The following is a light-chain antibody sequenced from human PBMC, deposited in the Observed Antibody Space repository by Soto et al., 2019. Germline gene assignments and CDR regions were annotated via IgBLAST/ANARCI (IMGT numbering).Light chain of an antibody. CDR1: SSVVGGYNS. CDR3: SSFTSSITYV. Sequence: QSVLTQPASVSGSPGQSITISCTGTSSVVGGYNSVSWYRQDPGKAPKLIIYDVTYRPSGVSNRFSGSKSGNTASLTISGLQSEDEADYHCSSFTSSITYVFGTGTKATVL. CDR2: DVT. J-gene: IGLJ1*01. V-gene: IGLV2-14*01.